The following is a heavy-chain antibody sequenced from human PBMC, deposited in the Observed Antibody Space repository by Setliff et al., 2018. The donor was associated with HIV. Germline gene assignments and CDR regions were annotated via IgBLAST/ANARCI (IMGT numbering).Heavy chain of an antibody. V-gene: IGHV1-46*01. CDR2: INPSGGST. D-gene: IGHD3-10*01. CDR1: GYTFTAYN. Sequence: ASVKVSCKTSGYTFTAYNIHWVRQAPGQGLEWMGIINPSGGSTNYAQKFQDRVTMTRDTSTTTVYMDLRSLRSEDTAVYYCARARGRLSDFDIWGQGTMVTVSS. CDR3: ARARGRLSDFDI. J-gene: IGHJ3*02.